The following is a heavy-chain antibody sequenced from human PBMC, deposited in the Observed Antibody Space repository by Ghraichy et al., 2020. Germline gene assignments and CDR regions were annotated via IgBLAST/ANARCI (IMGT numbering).Heavy chain of an antibody. Sequence: SETLSLTCTVSGGSISSSSYYWGWIRQPPGKGLEWIGSIYYSGSTYYTPSLKSRVTISVDTSKNQFSLKLSSVTAADTAVYYCARRKQYDSSGYYSPHFDYWGQGTLVTVSS. J-gene: IGHJ4*02. V-gene: IGHV4-39*01. CDR1: GGSISSSSYY. CDR2: IYYSGST. D-gene: IGHD3-22*01. CDR3: ARRKQYDSSGYYSPHFDY.